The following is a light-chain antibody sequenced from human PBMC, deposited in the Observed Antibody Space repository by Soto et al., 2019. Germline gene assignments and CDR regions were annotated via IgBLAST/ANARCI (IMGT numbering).Light chain of an antibody. CDR2: AAS. Sequence: DIQMTQSPSSLSASVGDRVTITCRASQGIRNDLAWYQQKPEKAPRRLISAASSLQSGVPSRFSGSGSGTEFTLTISSLQPEDFATYCCLPPDRSPRTFGQGTKVE. CDR3: LPPDRSPRT. J-gene: IGKJ1*01. V-gene: IGKV1-17*01. CDR1: QGIRND.